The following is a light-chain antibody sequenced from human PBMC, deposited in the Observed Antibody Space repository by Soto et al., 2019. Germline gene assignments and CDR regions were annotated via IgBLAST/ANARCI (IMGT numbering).Light chain of an antibody. CDR3: SSYTTTSTLV. V-gene: IGLV2-14*01. CDR1: NRDVGSYNL. CDR2: EVR. Sequence: QSVLTQPASVSGSPGQSITIACTGTNRDVGSYNLVSWYQQRPGEAPKLIISEVRNRPSGISYRFTGSKSGNTASLTISGLQAEDEADYYCSSYTTTSTLVFGGRTKLTVL. J-gene: IGLJ3*02.